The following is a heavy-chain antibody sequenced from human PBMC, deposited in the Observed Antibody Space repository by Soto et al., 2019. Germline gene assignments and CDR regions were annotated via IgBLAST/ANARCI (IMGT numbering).Heavy chain of an antibody. CDR3: ARSLTYSGSYPDY. V-gene: IGHV4-30-4*01. CDR2: IYYSGST. CDR1: CGSIISGDYY. Sequence: SETLSLTCTFSCGSIISGDYYWSWIRQPPGKGLEWIGYIYYSGSTYYNPSLKSRVTISVDTSKNQFSLKLSSVTAADTAVYYCARSLTYSGSYPDYWGQGTLVTVSS. J-gene: IGHJ4*02. D-gene: IGHD1-26*01.